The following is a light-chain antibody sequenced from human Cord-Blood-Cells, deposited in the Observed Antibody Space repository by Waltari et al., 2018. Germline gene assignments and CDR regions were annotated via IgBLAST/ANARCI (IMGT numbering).Light chain of an antibody. CDR3: QQYGSSPPIT. J-gene: IGKJ5*01. CDR1: QSVSSSY. V-gene: IGKV3-20*01. Sequence: EIVLTQSPGTLSLSPGERATLSCRASQSVSSSYLAWYQQKPGQAPRLLIYGASSRATGIPDRVSGSGSGTDFTLTISRLEPEDFAVYYCQQYGSSPPITCGQGTRLEIK. CDR2: GAS.